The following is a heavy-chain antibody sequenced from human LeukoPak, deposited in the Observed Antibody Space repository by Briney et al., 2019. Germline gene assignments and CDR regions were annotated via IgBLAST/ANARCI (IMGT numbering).Heavy chain of an antibody. V-gene: IGHV4-34*01. CDR3: ARNAYYDFWSGYYSLNWFDP. CDR2: INHSGST. Sequence: PSETLSLTCAVYGGSFSGYYWSWIRQPPGKGLEWIGEINHSGSTNYNPSLKSRVTISVDTSRNQFSLELSSVTAADTAVYYCARNAYYDFWSGYYSLNWFDPWGQGTLVTVSS. J-gene: IGHJ5*02. D-gene: IGHD3-3*01. CDR1: GGSFSGYY.